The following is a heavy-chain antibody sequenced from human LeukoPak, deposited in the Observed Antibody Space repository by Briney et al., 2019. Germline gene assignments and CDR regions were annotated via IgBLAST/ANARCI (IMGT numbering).Heavy chain of an antibody. CDR1: GYTFIRYT. CDR3: VRDRKSYDTDDLDY. V-gene: IGHV1-3*01. D-gene: IGHD3-16*01. Sequence: ASVKVSCKASGYTFIRYTMYWVRQAPGQGLEWMGWINAGNGLTKYSQRFQGRVTVSRGTSANTVFMELSSLTYEDTAVFYCVRDRKSYDTDDLDYWGQGTLVTVSS. J-gene: IGHJ4*02. CDR2: INAGNGLT.